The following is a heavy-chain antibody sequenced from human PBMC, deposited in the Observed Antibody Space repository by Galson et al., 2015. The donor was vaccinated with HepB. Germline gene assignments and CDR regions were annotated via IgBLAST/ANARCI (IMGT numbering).Heavy chain of an antibody. Sequence: SLRLSCAASGFTFSSYAMSWVRQAPGKGLEWVSAISGSGSSTYYADSVKGRFTISRDNSKNTMYLQMNSLRAEDTAVYYCAGEPYYYGSGSYYTGAFDIWGQGTMVTVSS. CDR1: GFTFSSYA. CDR2: ISGSGSST. J-gene: IGHJ3*02. CDR3: AGEPYYYGSGSYYTGAFDI. D-gene: IGHD3-10*01. V-gene: IGHV3-23*01.